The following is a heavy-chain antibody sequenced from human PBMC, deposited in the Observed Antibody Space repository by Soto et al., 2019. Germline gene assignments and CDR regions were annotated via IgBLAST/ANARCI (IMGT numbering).Heavy chain of an antibody. CDR2: IYYSGST. J-gene: IGHJ6*02. V-gene: IGHV4-30-4*01. D-gene: IGHD2-8*01. CDR1: GGSISSGDYY. CDR3: ARGGGGGVDYYYYGMDV. Sequence: SETLSLTCTVSGGSISSGDYYWSWIRQPPGKGLEWIGYIYYSGSTYYNPSLKSRVNISVDKSKNQISLKLSSVTAADMAVFYCARGGGGGVDYYYYGMDVWGQGTTVTVSS.